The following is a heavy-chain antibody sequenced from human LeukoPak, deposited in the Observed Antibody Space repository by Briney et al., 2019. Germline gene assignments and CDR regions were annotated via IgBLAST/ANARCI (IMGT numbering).Heavy chain of an antibody. CDR1: GGSFSGYY. CDR3: ARDWGYSRYDRVFDY. V-gene: IGHV4-34*01. Sequence: SETLSLTCAVYGGSFSGYYWCWMRQPPGGGVEGRGGIYHRGGTNYNPSLKSRVTITLDASKNQVSLQLSSVTAADTTVDYYARDWGYSRYDRVFDYWGQGTLVTVSS. J-gene: IGHJ4*02. CDR2: IYHRGGT. D-gene: IGHD5-12*01.